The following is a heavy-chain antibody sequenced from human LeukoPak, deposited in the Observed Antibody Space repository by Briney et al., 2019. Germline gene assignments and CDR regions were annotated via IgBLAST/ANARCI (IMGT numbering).Heavy chain of an antibody. CDR3: ARESSAGATGDYSDY. D-gene: IGHD1-26*01. J-gene: IGHJ4*02. Sequence: GGSLRLSCAASGFTFDDYYMTWVRQAPGKGLEWVSHISGSGITIYYADSVKGRFTISRDNAKRSLYLHMNSLSVEDTAFYFCARESSAGATGDYSDYWGQGALVTVSS. CDR1: GFTFDDYY. V-gene: IGHV3-11*01. CDR2: ISGSGITI.